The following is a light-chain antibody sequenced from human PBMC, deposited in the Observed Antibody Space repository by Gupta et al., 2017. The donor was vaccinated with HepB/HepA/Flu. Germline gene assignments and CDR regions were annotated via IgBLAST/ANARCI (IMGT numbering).Light chain of an antibody. CDR2: EDS. CDR1: KLADKY. Sequence: SYELTQPPSVYVSPGQTARITCSGDKLADKYACWYPQKPGQYLVVLIYEDSKRPSGIPERFAGSNSGNTATLTISGTQAMDEADYYCHAWDSFTLWVFGGGTKLTVL. CDR3: HAWDSFTLWV. V-gene: IGLV3-1*01. J-gene: IGLJ3*02.